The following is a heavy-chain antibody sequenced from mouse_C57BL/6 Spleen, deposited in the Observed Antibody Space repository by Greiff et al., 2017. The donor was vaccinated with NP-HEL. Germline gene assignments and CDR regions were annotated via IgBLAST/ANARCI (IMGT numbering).Heavy chain of an antibody. Sequence: EVQLQESGAELVRPGASVKLSCTASGFNFKDDYMHWVKQRPEQGLEWIGWIDPENGDTEYASKFQGKATITADTSSNTAYLQLSSLTSEDTAVYYCTTSIYYDSAYWGQGTLVTVSA. V-gene: IGHV14-4*01. D-gene: IGHD2-4*01. CDR2: IDPENGDT. CDR1: GFNFKDDY. J-gene: IGHJ3*01. CDR3: TTSIYYDSAY.